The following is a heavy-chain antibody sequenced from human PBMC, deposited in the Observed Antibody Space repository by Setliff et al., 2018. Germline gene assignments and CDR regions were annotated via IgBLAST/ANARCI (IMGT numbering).Heavy chain of an antibody. CDR3: AREGLTLVRGATSWFDP. V-gene: IGHV1-8*03. D-gene: IGHD3-10*01. J-gene: IGHJ5*02. Sequence: ASVKVSCKASGYTFTSYDINWVRQATGQGLEWMGWMNPNSGNTGYAQKFQGRVTITRDTSASTAYMELSSLRSEDTAVYYCAREGLTLVRGATSWFDPWGQGTLVTVSS. CDR1: GYTFTSYD. CDR2: MNPNSGNT.